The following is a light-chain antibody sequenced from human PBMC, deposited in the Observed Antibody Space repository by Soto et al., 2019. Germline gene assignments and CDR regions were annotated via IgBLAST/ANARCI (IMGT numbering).Light chain of an antibody. Sequence: EIVLTQSPATLSLSPGERATLSCRASQSVSSYLAWYQQKPGQAPRLLIYDASNRATGIPARFSGSGSGTDFTLTISSLEPEDFAVYYCQQRSHWPPTFGQGTKVELK. CDR2: DAS. CDR3: QQRSHWPPT. V-gene: IGKV3-11*01. CDR1: QSVSSY. J-gene: IGKJ1*01.